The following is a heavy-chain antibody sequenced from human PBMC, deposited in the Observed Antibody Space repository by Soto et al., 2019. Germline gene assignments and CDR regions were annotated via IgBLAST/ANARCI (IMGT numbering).Heavy chain of an antibody. V-gene: IGHV3-30*19. CDR1: GFTFRSYV. CDR2: TSYDGSDK. J-gene: IGHJ1*01. D-gene: IGHD3-16*01. Sequence: QVHLVESGGGVVQSGTSLRVSCVGSGFTFRSYVIHWVRQAPGKGLEWVALTSYDGSDKYYGDSVRGRFTISRDNSRNTVDLQMDSLRLEDTALYYCARWGTTGGLDVWGQGTLVSVSS. CDR3: ARWGTTGGLDV.